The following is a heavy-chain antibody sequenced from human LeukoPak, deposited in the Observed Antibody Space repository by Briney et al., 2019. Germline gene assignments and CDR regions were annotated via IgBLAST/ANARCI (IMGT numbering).Heavy chain of an antibody. CDR1: GFTFDDYA. CDR3: AKAQGYDILTGYQTDAFDI. J-gene: IGHJ3*02. Sequence: GGSLRLSCAASGFTFDDYAMHWVRQAPGKGLEWVSGISWNSGSIGYADSVKGRFTISRDNAKNSLYLQMNSLRAEDTALYYCAKAQGYDILTGYQTDAFDIWGQGTMVTVSS. D-gene: IGHD3-9*01. CDR2: ISWNSGSI. V-gene: IGHV3-9*01.